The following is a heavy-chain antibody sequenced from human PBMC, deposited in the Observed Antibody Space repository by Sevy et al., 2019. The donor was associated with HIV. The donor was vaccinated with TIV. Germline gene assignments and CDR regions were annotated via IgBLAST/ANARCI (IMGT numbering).Heavy chain of an antibody. Sequence: SETLSLTCTVSGGSISSYYWSWIRQPPGKGLEWIGYIYYSGSTNYNPSLKSRVTISVDTSKNQFSLKLSSVTAADTAVYYCARAPRYYDSSGFPFDYWGQGTLVNVSS. CDR3: ARAPRYYDSSGFPFDY. CDR1: GGSISSYY. CDR2: IYYSGST. V-gene: IGHV4-59*01. D-gene: IGHD3-22*01. J-gene: IGHJ4*02.